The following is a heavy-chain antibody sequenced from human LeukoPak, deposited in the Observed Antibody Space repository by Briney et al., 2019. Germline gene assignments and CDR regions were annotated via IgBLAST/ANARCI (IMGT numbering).Heavy chain of an antibody. V-gene: IGHV4-38-2*02. J-gene: IGHJ6*03. CDR2: IYHSGST. CDR1: GYSISSGYY. Sequence: SETLSLTCTVSGYSISSGYYWGWIRQPPGKGLEWIGSIYHSGSTYYNPSLKSRVTISVDTSKNQFSLKLSSVTAADTAVYYCARKGSSGWYYYYYMDVWGKGTTVTVSS. CDR3: ARKGSSGWYYYYYMDV. D-gene: IGHD6-19*01.